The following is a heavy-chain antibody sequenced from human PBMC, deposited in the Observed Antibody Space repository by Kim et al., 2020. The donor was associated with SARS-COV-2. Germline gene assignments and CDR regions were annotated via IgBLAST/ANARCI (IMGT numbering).Heavy chain of an antibody. D-gene: IGHD3-22*01. J-gene: IGHJ4*02. CDR3: ARDLYDRSGYTLDS. Sequence: KLQGRGTMTRDTSTSTVYMGLSSLRSEDTAVYYCARDLYDRSGYTLDSWGQGTLVTVSS. V-gene: IGHV1-46*01.